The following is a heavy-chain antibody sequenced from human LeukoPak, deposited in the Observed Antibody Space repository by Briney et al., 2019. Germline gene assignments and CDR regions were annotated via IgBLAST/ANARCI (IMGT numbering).Heavy chain of an antibody. V-gene: IGHV3-23*01. CDR1: GFTFSSYA. J-gene: IGHJ6*03. D-gene: IGHD4-11*01. CDR2: ISGSGGST. CDR3: AKEYSNYGYYYYMDV. Sequence: GGSLRLTCAASGFTFSSYAMSWVRQAPGKGLEWVSAISGSGGSTYYADSVKGRFTISRDNSKNTLYLQMSSLRAEDTAVYYCAKEYSNYGYYYYMDVWGKGTTVTVSS.